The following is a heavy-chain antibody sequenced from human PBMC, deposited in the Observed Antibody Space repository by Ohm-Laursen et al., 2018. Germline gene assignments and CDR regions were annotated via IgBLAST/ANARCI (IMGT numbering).Heavy chain of an antibody. D-gene: IGHD4-17*01. CDR2: ISSASTTI. V-gene: IGHV3-48*01. CDR3: ARDRKNGDSGYGMDV. CDR1: GFNFSSYS. J-gene: IGHJ6*02. Sequence: GSLRLSCAAPGFNFSSYSINWVRQAPGKGLEWVSFISSASTTIYYADSVKGRFTISRDNAKNTVYMQMDSLRAEDRAVYYCARDRKNGDSGYGMDVWGHGTTVTVSS.